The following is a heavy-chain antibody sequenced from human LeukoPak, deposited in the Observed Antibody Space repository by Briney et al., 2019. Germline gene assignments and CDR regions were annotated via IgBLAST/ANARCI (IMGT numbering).Heavy chain of an antibody. V-gene: IGHV1-46*01. CDR2: INPSGGST. J-gene: IGHJ6*02. CDR1: GGTFSSYA. CDR3: ARELRYSGSYLNYYGMDV. D-gene: IGHD1-26*01. Sequence: ASVKVSCKASGGTFSSYAIGWVRQAPGQGLEWMGIINPSGGSTSYAQKFQGRVTMTRDTSTSTVYMELSSLRSEDTAVYYCARELRYSGSYLNYYGMDVWGQGTTVTVSS.